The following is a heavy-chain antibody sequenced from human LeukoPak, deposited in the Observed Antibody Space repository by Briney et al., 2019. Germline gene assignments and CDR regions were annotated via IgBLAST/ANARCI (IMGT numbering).Heavy chain of an antibody. CDR3: AKGHRGWVVVDY. V-gene: IGHV3-30*18. D-gene: IGHD2-15*01. Sequence: GGSLRLSCAASGFTFSSYGMHWVRQAPGKGLEWVAVISYDGSNKYYADSVKGRFTISRDNSKNTLYLQMNSLRAEDTAVYYCAKGHRGWVVVDYWGQGTLVTVSS. CDR2: ISYDGSNK. J-gene: IGHJ4*02. CDR1: GFTFSSYG.